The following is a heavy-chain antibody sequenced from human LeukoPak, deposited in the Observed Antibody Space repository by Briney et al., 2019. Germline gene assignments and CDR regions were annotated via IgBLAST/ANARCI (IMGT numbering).Heavy chain of an antibody. Sequence: ASVKVSCKASGYTFTSYYMHWVRQAPGQGLEWMGIINPSGGSTSYAQKFQGRVTMTRDTSTSTGYMELSSLRSEDTAVYYCARDLTPTAVAGTLPYNWFDPWGQGTLVTVSS. D-gene: IGHD6-19*01. CDR2: INPSGGST. J-gene: IGHJ5*02. V-gene: IGHV1-46*01. CDR3: ARDLTPTAVAGTLPYNWFDP. CDR1: GYTFTSYY.